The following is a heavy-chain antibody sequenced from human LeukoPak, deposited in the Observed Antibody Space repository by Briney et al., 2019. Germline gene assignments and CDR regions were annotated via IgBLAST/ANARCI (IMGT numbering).Heavy chain of an antibody. CDR2: IYTSGST. V-gene: IGHV4-4*07. CDR3: ARDGSGGYRARFDY. CDR1: GGSISSYY. J-gene: IGHJ4*02. D-gene: IGHD1-26*01. Sequence: PSETLSLTCTVSGGSISSYYWGWIRQPAGKGLEWIGRIYTSGSTNYNPSLKSRVTMSVDTSKNQFSLKLSSVTAADTAVYYCARDGSGGYRARFDYWGQGTLVTVSS.